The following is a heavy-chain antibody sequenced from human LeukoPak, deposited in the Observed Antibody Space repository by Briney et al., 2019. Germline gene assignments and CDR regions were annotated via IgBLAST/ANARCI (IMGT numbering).Heavy chain of an antibody. D-gene: IGHD1-26*01. V-gene: IGHV5-51*01. Sequence: GESLKISCKGSGYSFSNYWIGWVRQLPGKGLEWMGIIYPGDSDTRYSPSFQGQVTISADKSISTAYLQWSSLKASDTAMYYCARRSGSYYSGGDYWGQGTLVTVSS. CDR1: GYSFSNYW. CDR2: IYPGDSDT. CDR3: ARRSGSYYSGGDY. J-gene: IGHJ4*02.